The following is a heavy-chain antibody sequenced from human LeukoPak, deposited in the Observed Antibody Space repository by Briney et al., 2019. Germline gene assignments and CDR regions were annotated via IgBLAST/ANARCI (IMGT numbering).Heavy chain of an antibody. J-gene: IGHJ4*02. D-gene: IGHD1-26*01. V-gene: IGHV4-39*07. Sequence: SETLSLTCTVSGGSIRSSSHYWGWIRQPPGKGLEWIGTIYYSGSTYYNPSLKSRVTISVDTSKNQFSLKLSSVTAADTAVYYCAREIRVVGATKLSDYWGQGTLVTVSS. CDR2: IYYSGST. CDR1: GGSIRSSSHY. CDR3: AREIRVVGATKLSDY.